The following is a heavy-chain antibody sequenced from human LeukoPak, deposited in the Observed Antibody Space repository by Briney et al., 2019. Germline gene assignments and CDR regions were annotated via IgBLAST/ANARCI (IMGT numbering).Heavy chain of an antibody. Sequence: GGSLRLSCAASGFTFSSYWMSWVRQAPGEGLEWVANIKQDGTEKYYTDSVKGRFSISRDNAKNSLYLQMNALRAEDTAVYYCARDVRPDYWGQGTLVTVST. D-gene: IGHD6-6*01. CDR2: IKQDGTEK. V-gene: IGHV3-7*04. J-gene: IGHJ4*02. CDR3: ARDVRPDY. CDR1: GFTFSSYW.